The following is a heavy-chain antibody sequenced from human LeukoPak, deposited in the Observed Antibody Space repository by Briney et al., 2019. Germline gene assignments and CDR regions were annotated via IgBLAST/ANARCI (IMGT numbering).Heavy chain of an antibody. CDR1: GFIFDDFG. CDR3: ARDETGIDY. D-gene: IGHD1-1*01. J-gene: IGHJ4*02. CDR2: INWNGDIT. V-gene: IGHV3-20*04. Sequence: PGGSLRLSCAASGFIFDDFGMTWVRQAPGKGLEWVSSINWNGDITPYADSVKGRFTISRDNAKNALYLQMNGLRPEDTALYFCARDETGIDYWGQGTLVTVSS.